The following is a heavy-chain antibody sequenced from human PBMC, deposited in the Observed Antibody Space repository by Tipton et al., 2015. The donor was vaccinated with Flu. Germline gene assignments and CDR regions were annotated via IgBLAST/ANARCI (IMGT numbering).Heavy chain of an antibody. CDR2: ISSSCSTI. V-gene: IGHV3-11*04. D-gene: IGHD2-21*02. CDR3: ARAAYCGGDCYSSSGDYYYYGMDV. Sequence: SLRLSCAASGFTFSDYYMSWIRQAPGKGPEGVSYISSSCSTIYYADSVKGRFTISRDNAKNSLYLQMNSLRAEDTAVYYCARAAYCGGDCYSSSGDYYYYGMDVWGQGTTVTVSS. J-gene: IGHJ6*02. CDR1: GFTFSDYY.